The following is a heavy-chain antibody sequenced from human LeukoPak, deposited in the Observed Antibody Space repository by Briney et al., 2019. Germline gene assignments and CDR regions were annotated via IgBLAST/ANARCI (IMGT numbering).Heavy chain of an antibody. Sequence: GGSLRLSCAASGFTFSSYAMSWVRQAPGKGLEWVSAISGSGGSTYYADSVKGRFTISRDNSKNTLYLQMNSLRAEDTAVYYCAKGQRNIVVVPAAWDYFDYWGQGTLVTVSS. V-gene: IGHV3-23*01. CDR2: ISGSGGST. D-gene: IGHD2-2*01. CDR1: GFTFSSYA. J-gene: IGHJ4*02. CDR3: AKGQRNIVVVPAAWDYFDY.